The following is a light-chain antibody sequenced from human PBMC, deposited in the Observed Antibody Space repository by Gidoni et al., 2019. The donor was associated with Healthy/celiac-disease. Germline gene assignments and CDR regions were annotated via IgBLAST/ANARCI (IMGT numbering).Light chain of an antibody. CDR2: KAS. J-gene: IGKJ1*01. CDR3: QQYKSYLWT. V-gene: IGKV1-5*03. CDR1: QSISSW. Sequence: DIQMTQSPSTLSASVGDRVTIPCRASQSISSWLAWYQQKPGKAPKLLIYKASSLESGVPSRFSGSGSGTEFTLTISSLQPDDCATYYCQQYKSYLWTFGQGTKVEIK.